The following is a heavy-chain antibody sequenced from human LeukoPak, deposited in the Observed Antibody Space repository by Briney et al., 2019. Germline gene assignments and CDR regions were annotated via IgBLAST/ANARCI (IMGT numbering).Heavy chain of an antibody. CDR3: AKDIAAAGTGWYFDL. J-gene: IGHJ2*01. V-gene: IGHV3-74*01. CDR1: GFTFSTYW. D-gene: IGHD6-13*01. Sequence: GGSLRLSCAASGFTFSTYWMHWVRQAPGKGLVWVSRIYIDGSSTNYADSVKGRFTISRDNAKNTLYLQMNSLRAEDTALYYCAKDIAAAGTGWYFDLWGRGTLVTVSS. CDR2: IYIDGSST.